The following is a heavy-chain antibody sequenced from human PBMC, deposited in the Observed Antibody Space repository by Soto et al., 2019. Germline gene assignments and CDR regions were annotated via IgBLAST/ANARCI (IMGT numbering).Heavy chain of an antibody. CDR3: ARGGREGCTNGGCTLGLYYYYHMDV. CDR2: IYYSGST. CDR1: GGSISSYY. V-gene: IGHV4-59*01. J-gene: IGHJ6*03. D-gene: IGHD2-8*01. Sequence: QVQLQESGPGLVKPSETLSLTCTVSGGSISSYYWSWIRQPPGKGLEWIGYIYYSGSTNYNPSLRSRVTLSVDAAKNQFPLKPSSVTAADTAVYYWARGGREGCTNGGCTLGLYYYYHMDVWGKGTTVTVSS.